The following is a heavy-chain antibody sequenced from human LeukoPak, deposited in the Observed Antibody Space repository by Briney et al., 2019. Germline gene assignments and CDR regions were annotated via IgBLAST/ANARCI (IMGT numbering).Heavy chain of an antibody. Sequence: GGSLRLSCAASGFTFSSSGMHWVRQAPGKGLEWVAVIGHDEKHQDFVDSVKGLFTISRDNSKNTLYLQMNSLRADDTAVYSCARGAYIVVVPAARVGMDVWGQGTTVTVSS. CDR2: IGHDEKHQ. D-gene: IGHD2-2*01. CDR3: ARGAYIVVVPAARVGMDV. J-gene: IGHJ6*02. CDR1: GFTFSSSG. V-gene: IGHV3-33*01.